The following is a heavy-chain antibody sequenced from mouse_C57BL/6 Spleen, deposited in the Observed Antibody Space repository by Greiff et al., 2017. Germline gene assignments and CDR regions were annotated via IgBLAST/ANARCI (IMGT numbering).Heavy chain of an antibody. CDR1: GYTFTSYW. CDR3: ARSRYYVPYYFDY. J-gene: IGHJ2*01. D-gene: IGHD1-1*01. CDR2: IDPSDSET. V-gene: IGHV1-52*01. Sequence: QVQLQQPGAELVRPGSSVKLSCKASGYTFTSYWMHWVKQRPIQGLEWIGNIDPSDSETPSNQKFKDKATLTVDKSSSTAYMQLNSLTSEDSAVYYYARSRYYVPYYFDYWGKGTTLTVSS.